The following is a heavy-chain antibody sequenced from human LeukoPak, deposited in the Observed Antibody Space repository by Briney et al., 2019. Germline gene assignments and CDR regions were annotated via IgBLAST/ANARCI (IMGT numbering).Heavy chain of an antibody. D-gene: IGHD3-16*02. Sequence: GGSLRLPCAASGFTFSSYWMHWVRQAPGKGLVWVSRINSDGSSTSYADSVKGRFTISRDNANNTLYLQMNSLRAEDTAVYYCAEGGGVIVKGGDYWGQGTLVTVSS. J-gene: IGHJ4*02. V-gene: IGHV3-74*01. CDR3: AEGGGVIVKGGDY. CDR1: GFTFSSYW. CDR2: INSDGSST.